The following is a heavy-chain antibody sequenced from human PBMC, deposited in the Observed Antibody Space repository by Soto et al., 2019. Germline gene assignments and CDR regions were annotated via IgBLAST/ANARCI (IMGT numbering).Heavy chain of an antibody. J-gene: IGHJ4*02. D-gene: IGHD3-22*01. CDR2: INPNSGNT. Sequence: ASVKVSCKASGGTFSSYASSWVRQATGQGLEWMGGINPNSGNTGYAQKFQDRVTITRNTSISTAYMELRSLRSDDTAVYYCASPDSSGYPYWGQGTLVTVSS. CDR1: GGTFSSYA. V-gene: IGHV1-8*03. CDR3: ASPDSSGYPY.